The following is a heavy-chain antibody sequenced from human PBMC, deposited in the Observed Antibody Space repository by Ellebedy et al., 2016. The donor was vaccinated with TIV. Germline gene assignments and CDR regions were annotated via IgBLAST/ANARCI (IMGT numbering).Heavy chain of an antibody. Sequence: GESLKISCAASGFTFSPYAMAWVRQAPGKGLEWVSAISGSGGSTYYADSVEGRFTISRDNSKKTLYLQMNSLRAEDTAIYYCAKGRGGGSDSSAPRYYFDYWGLGTLVTVSS. J-gene: IGHJ4*02. CDR2: ISGSGGST. CDR3: AKGRGGGSDSSAPRYYFDY. V-gene: IGHV3-23*01. CDR1: GFTFSPYA. D-gene: IGHD3-22*01.